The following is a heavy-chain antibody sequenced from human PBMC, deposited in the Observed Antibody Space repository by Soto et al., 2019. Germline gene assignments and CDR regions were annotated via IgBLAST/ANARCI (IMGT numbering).Heavy chain of an antibody. CDR2: INPANGDT. CDR3: ARGPSTAAFDF. Sequence: GASVKVSCKASGYTFSHYTLHWMRQAPGQGLEWMGWINPANGDTKYSQKFQGRVTITRDTSASTAYMEVSSLESEDTAVYYCARGPSTAAFDFWGQGTLVNVSS. CDR1: GYTFSHYT. D-gene: IGHD6-13*01. J-gene: IGHJ4*02. V-gene: IGHV1-3*01.